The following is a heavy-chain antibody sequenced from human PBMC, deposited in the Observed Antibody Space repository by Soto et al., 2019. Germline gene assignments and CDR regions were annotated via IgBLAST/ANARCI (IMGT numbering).Heavy chain of an antibody. V-gene: IGHV3-9*01. CDR3: AKDLNDYGDVGAFDI. D-gene: IGHD4-17*01. CDR2: ISWNSGSI. J-gene: IGHJ3*02. Sequence: EVQLVESGGGLVQPGRSLRLSCAASGFTFDDYAMHWVRQAPGKGLEWVSGISWNSGSIGYADSVKGRFTISRDNAKNSLYLQMNSLRAEDTALYYCAKDLNDYGDVGAFDIWGQGTMVTVSS. CDR1: GFTFDDYA.